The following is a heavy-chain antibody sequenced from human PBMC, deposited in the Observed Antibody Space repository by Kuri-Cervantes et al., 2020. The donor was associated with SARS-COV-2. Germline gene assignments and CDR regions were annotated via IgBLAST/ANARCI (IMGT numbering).Heavy chain of an antibody. CDR3: VRDGDHWNFDY. D-gene: IGHD1-1*01. CDR1: GFTFSSYE. J-gene: IGHJ4*02. CDR2: ISSSSSYT. V-gene: IGHV3-21*05. Sequence: GGSLRLSCAASGFTFSSYEMNWVRQAPGKGLEWVSYISSSSSYTNYADSVKGRFTVSRDNAKNMLFLQMNSLRAEDTAVYYCVRDGDHWNFDYWGQGTLVTVSS.